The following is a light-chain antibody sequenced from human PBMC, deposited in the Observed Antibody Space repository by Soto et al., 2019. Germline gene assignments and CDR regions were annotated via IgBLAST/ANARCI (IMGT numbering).Light chain of an antibody. CDR2: GAS. J-gene: IGKJ1*01. CDR3: QVYHTAPWT. CDR1: QGISNY. V-gene: IGKV1-27*01. Sequence: DIQMTQSPSSLSASVGDRVTITCRASQGISNYLAWYQQKPGKVPKVLIYGASTLQSGVPSRFSGSGSGTDFTLSISSLQPEDGATYYCQVYHTAPWTFGQGTKVEIK.